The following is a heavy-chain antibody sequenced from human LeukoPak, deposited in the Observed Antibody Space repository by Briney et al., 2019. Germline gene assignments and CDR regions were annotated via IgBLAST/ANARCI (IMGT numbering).Heavy chain of an antibody. D-gene: IGHD3-10*01. Sequence: GGSLRLSCAASGFTFSSYNMNWVRQAPGKGLEWVSFISSSSSYIYYADSVKGRFTISRDNAKNSLYLQMNSLRAEDTAVYYCAKDGSITMVQEVDYWGQGTLVTVSS. CDR3: AKDGSITMVQEVDY. CDR2: ISSSSSYI. J-gene: IGHJ4*02. CDR1: GFTFSSYN. V-gene: IGHV3-21*04.